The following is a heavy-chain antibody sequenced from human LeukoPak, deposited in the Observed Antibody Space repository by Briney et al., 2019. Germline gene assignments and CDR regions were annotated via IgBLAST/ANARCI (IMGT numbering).Heavy chain of an antibody. V-gene: IGHV4-4*02. CDR1: GGSISSSNW. Sequence: SGTLSLTCAVSGGSISSSNWWSWVRQPPGKGLEWIGEIYHSGSTNYNPSLKSRVTISVDKSKNQFSLKLSSVTAADTAMYYCARRPQNGGNHNGPSGLDYWGQGTLVTVSS. D-gene: IGHD2-8*01. CDR3: ARRPQNGGNHNGPSGLDY. J-gene: IGHJ4*02. CDR2: IYHSGST.